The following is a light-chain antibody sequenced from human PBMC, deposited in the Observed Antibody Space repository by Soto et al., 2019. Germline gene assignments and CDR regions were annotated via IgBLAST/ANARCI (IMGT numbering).Light chain of an antibody. CDR2: KAS. CDR3: QQYHAFPGT. CDR1: QSINSW. Sequence: DIQMTQSPSTLSASIGDRVTITCRASQSINSWLAWHQQKPGKAPKLLIYKASYLEGGVPSRFSGSASGTEFTLTISSLQPDDFATYCCQQYHAFPGTFGQGTRVEIK. V-gene: IGKV1-5*03. J-gene: IGKJ1*01.